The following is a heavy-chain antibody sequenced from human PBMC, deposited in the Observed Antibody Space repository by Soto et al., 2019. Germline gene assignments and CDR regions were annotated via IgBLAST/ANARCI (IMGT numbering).Heavy chain of an antibody. Sequence: QLQLQESGPGLVKPSETLSLTCTVSGGSISSSSYYWGWIRQPPGKGLEWIGSIYYSGSTYYNPSLKIRVTKATDRSKNQSSLKMGSVTAADTAVYYCARQRRIQLPGNWLDPWGQGTLVTVSS. CDR1: GGSISSSSYY. CDR3: ARQRRIQLPGNWLDP. V-gene: IGHV4-39*01. D-gene: IGHD5-18*01. J-gene: IGHJ5*02. CDR2: IYYSGST.